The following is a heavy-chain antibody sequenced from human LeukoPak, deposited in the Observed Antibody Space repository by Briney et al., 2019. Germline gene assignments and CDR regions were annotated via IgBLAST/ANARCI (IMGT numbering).Heavy chain of an antibody. CDR1: GGSISSYY. D-gene: IGHD3-10*01. CDR3: ARDGEPYYYGSRSFDY. V-gene: IGHV4-4*07. J-gene: IGHJ4*02. Sequence: SETLSLTCTVSGGSISSYYWSWIRQPAGKGLEWIGRIYTSGSANYNPSLKSRVTMSVDTSKNQFSLKLSSVTAADTAVYYCARDGEPYYYGSRSFDYWGQGTLVTVSS. CDR2: IYTSGSA.